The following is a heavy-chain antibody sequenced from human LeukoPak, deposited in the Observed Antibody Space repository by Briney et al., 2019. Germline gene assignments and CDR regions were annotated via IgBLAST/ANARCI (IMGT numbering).Heavy chain of an antibody. D-gene: IGHD3-22*01. CDR1: GFTFSSYS. V-gene: IGHV3-21*01. CDR3: ARGPSITMIVDAFDI. Sequence: GGSLRLSCAASGFTFSSYSMNWVRQAPGKGLEWVSSISSSSSYIYYADSVKGRFTISRDNAKNSLYLQMNSLRAEDTAVYYCARGPSITMIVDAFDIWGQGTMVTVSS. CDR2: ISSSSSYI. J-gene: IGHJ3*02.